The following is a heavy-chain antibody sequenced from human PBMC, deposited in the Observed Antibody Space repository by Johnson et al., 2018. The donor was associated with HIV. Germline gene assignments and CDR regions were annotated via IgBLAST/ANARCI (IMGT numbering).Heavy chain of an antibody. D-gene: IGHD5-18*01. CDR1: GFPVTSNF. J-gene: IGHJ3*02. CDR2: VYSTFGT. Sequence: VQLVESGGGLVQPGGSLRLSCTASGFPVTSNFMTWVRQPPGKVLDWVSAVYSTFGTYYADSVRGRFTISTDNSKNTLYLQMNSLRREDTAVYYCARGVRNSYGYLLGTFDIWGQGTMVTVSS. V-gene: IGHV3-66*02. CDR3: ARGVRNSYGYLLGTFDI.